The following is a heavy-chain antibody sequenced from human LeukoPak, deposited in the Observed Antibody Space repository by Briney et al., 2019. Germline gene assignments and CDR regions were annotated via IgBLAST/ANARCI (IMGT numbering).Heavy chain of an antibody. V-gene: IGHV4-59*01. CDR2: IYSSGST. J-gene: IGHJ3*02. CDR1: GGSISSYS. CDR3: ARLVVTAMEGAFDI. D-gene: IGHD2-21*02. Sequence: SSETLSLTCTVSGGSISSYSWSWIRQPPGKGLEWIGYIYSSGSTNYNPSLKSRVTISVDTSKNQFSLKLTSVTAADTAVYFCARLVVTAMEGAFDIWGQGTMVTVSS.